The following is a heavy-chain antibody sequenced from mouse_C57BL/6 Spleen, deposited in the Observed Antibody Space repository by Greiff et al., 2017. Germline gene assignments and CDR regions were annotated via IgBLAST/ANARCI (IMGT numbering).Heavy chain of an antibody. CDR3: ARYYYGSNGFDY. CDR2: ISNGGGST. V-gene: IGHV5-12*01. Sequence: EVKVVESGGGLVQPGGSLKLSCAASGFTFSDYYMYWVRQTPEKRLEWVAYISNGGGSTYYPDTVKGRFTISRDNAKNTLYLQMSRLKSEDTAMYYCARYYYGSNGFDYWGQGTTLTVSS. J-gene: IGHJ2*01. D-gene: IGHD1-1*01. CDR1: GFTFSDYY.